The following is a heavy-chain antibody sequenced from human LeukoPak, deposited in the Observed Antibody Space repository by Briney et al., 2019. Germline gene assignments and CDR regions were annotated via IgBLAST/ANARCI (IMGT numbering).Heavy chain of an antibody. D-gene: IGHD3-22*01. CDR2: INHSGST. V-gene: IGHV4-34*01. CDR1: GGSFSGYC. J-gene: IGHJ4*02. Sequence: PSETLSLTCAVYGGSFSGYCWSWIRQPPGKGLEWIGEINHSGSTNYNPSLKGRVTISVDTSKNQFSLKLSSVTAADTAVYYCARRPPRDRYYDSSGSLDYWGQGTLVTVSS. CDR3: ARRPPRDRYYDSSGSLDY.